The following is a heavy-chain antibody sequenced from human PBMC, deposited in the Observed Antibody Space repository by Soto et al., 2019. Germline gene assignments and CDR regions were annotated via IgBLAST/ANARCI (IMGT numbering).Heavy chain of an antibody. V-gene: IGHV4-39*01. J-gene: IGHJ4*02. CDR2: IYYSGTT. CDR1: GGSISTSNYY. CDR3: ATSVVPASRHTYFEL. D-gene: IGHD2-21*02. Sequence: SETLSLTCTVSGGSISTSNYYWGWVRQPPGKGLDWIGNIYYSGTTYYNPSLKSRVTISVDTSKNQFSLKLNSVTAADTAVYYCATSVVPASRHTYFELLGPGTLVTFSS.